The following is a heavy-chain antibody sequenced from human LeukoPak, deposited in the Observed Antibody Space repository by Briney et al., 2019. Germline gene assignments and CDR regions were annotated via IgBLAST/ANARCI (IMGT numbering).Heavy chain of an antibody. Sequence: GGSLRLSCAASGFIFRRYWMYWVRQAPGKGLEWVSVIYSGGSTYYADSVKGRFTISRDNSKNTLYLQMNSLRAEDTAVYYCAREPKIAAAGAYYYYGMDVWGQGTTVTVSS. J-gene: IGHJ6*02. V-gene: IGHV3-66*01. D-gene: IGHD6-13*01. CDR1: GFIFRRYW. CDR2: IYSGGST. CDR3: AREPKIAAAGAYYYYGMDV.